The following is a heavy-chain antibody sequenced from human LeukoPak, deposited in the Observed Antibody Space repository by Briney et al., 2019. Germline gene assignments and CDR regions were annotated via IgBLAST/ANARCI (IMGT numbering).Heavy chain of an antibody. CDR3: ARDQYDTWSRRGNFDS. Sequence: GRSLRLSCAASGFTFSSYGMHWVRQAPGKGLEWVANIKLDGSEKNYVDSVKGRFTISRDNTKNSLYLQMNSLRVEDTAVFYCARDQYDTWSRRGNFDSWGQGTLVIVSS. CDR1: GFTFSSYG. J-gene: IGHJ4*02. V-gene: IGHV3-7*03. D-gene: IGHD3-3*01. CDR2: IKLDGSEK.